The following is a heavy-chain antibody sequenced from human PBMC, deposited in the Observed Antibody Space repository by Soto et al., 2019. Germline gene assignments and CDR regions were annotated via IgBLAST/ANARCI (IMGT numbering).Heavy chain of an antibody. CDR1: GYAFTSYD. V-gene: IGHV1-8*01. J-gene: IGHJ6*03. CDR3: ARGPLLIIIVRGVMGYYYYYMDV. Sequence: ASVKVSCKASGYAFTSYDINWVRQATGQGLEWMGWMNPNSGNTGYAQKFQGRVTMTRNTSISTAYMELSSLRSEDTAVYYCARGPLLIIIVRGVMGYYYYYMDVWGKGTTVTV. D-gene: IGHD3-10*01. CDR2: MNPNSGNT.